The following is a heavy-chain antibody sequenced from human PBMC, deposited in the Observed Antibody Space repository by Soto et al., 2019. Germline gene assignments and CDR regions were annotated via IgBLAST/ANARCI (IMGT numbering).Heavy chain of an antibody. D-gene: IGHD2-15*01. Sequence: GGSLRLSCAASGFTFSSYWMGWVRQAPGKGLEWVANIKQDGSEKYYVDSVKGRFTISRDNAKNSLYLQMNSLRAEDTAVYYCAKGGPRVVVAAGDAFDIWGQGTMVTVSS. CDR3: AKGGPRVVVAAGDAFDI. V-gene: IGHV3-7*01. CDR2: IKQDGSEK. CDR1: GFTFSSYW. J-gene: IGHJ3*02.